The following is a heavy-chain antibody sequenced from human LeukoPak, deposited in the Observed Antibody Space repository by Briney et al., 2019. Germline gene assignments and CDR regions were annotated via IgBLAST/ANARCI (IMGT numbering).Heavy chain of an antibody. J-gene: IGHJ4*02. Sequence: GGSLRLSCAASGISFSTYAMSWVRQAPGKGLEWVSAISGSGTSTYHADSVKGRFTISRDNSKNTLYLQMNSLRAEDTAVYYCAKADYDILTGNPSYYFDYWGQGTLVTVSS. D-gene: IGHD3-9*01. V-gene: IGHV3-23*01. CDR1: GISFSTYA. CDR2: ISGSGTST. CDR3: AKADYDILTGNPSYYFDY.